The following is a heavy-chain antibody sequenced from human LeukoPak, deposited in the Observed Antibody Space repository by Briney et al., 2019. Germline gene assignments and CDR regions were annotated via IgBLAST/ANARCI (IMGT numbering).Heavy chain of an antibody. V-gene: IGHV4-34*01. D-gene: IGHD3-22*01. CDR2: INHSGST. J-gene: IGHJ4*02. CDR1: GGSFSGYY. Sequence: SETLSLTCAVYGGSFSGYYWSWIRQPPGKGLEWIGEINHSGSTNYNPSLKSRVTISVDTSKNQFSLKLSSVTAADTAVYYCARGTGYPLIGWGQGTLVTVSS. CDR3: ARGTGYPLIG.